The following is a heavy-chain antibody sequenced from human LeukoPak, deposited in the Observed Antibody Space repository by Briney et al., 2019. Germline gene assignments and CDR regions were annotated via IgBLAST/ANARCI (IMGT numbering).Heavy chain of an antibody. CDR2: IYYSGST. Sequence: SETLSLTCTVSGGSISSSSYYWGWIRQPPGKGLEWIGSIYYSGSTYYNPSLKSRVTISVDTSKNQFSLKLSSVTAADTAVYYWSGVEGCGLFIYYWGQGTLVNVP. CDR3: SGVEGCGLFIYY. D-gene: IGHD2-21*01. J-gene: IGHJ4*02. V-gene: IGHV4-39*07. CDR1: GGSISSSSYY.